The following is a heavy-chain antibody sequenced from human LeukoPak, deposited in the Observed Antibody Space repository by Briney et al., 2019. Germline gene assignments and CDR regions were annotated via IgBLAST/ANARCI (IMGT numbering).Heavy chain of an antibody. Sequence: GGSLRLSCTASGFTFSSYPMSWVRQAPGKGLEWASAISGSGGSTYYADSVKGRFTISRDNSKNTLYLQMNSLRAEDTAVYYCAKDLQWPRVVLDYWGQGTLVTVSS. J-gene: IGHJ4*02. D-gene: IGHD2-8*02. CDR2: ISGSGGST. CDR1: GFTFSSYP. CDR3: AKDLQWPRVVLDY. V-gene: IGHV3-23*01.